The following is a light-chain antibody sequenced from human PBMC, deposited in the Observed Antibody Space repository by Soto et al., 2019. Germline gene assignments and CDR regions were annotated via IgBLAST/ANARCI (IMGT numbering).Light chain of an antibody. V-gene: IGLV2-14*01. CDR2: EVT. Sequence: QSALAQPASVSGSPGQSITISCTGTSSDIGGYNYVAWYQQHPGKAPKLIIYEVTNRPSGISYRFSASKSGNTASLTISGLQSEDEADYHCSSFTSSITYVFGTGTQLTVL. CDR3: SSFTSSITYV. J-gene: IGLJ1*01. CDR1: SSDIGGYNY.